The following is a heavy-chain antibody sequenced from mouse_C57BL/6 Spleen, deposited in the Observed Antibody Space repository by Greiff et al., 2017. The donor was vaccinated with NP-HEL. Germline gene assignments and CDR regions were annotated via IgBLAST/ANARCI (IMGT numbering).Heavy chain of an antibody. CDR3: AGDYDMEYYFDY. Sequence: VQLQESGAELARPGASVKLSCKASGYTFTSYGISWVKQRTGQGLEWIGEIYPRSGNTYYNEKFKGKATLTADKSSSTAYMELRSLTSEDSAVYFCAGDYDMEYYFDYWGQGTTLTVSS. V-gene: IGHV1-81*01. J-gene: IGHJ2*01. CDR2: IYPRSGNT. D-gene: IGHD2-4*01. CDR1: GYTFTSYG.